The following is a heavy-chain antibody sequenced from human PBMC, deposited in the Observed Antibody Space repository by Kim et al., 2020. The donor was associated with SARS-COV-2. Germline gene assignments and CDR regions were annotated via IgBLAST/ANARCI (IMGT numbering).Heavy chain of an antibody. CDR2: IFYTGST. V-gene: IGHV4-31*03. CDR1: GESITRGGYY. CDR3: ASYYDSSGVFDY. D-gene: IGHD3-22*01. Sequence: SETLSLTCTVSGESITRGGYYWGWVRQQPVKGLEWIGYIFYTGSTFYNPSLKSRVSISVDPSENQFSLKLSSVTAADTAVYYCASYYDSSGVFDYWGQGTLGTVSS. J-gene: IGHJ4*02.